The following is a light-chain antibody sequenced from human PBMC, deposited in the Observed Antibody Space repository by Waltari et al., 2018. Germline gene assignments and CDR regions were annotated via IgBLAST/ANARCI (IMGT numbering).Light chain of an antibody. Sequence: QSILTQPPSVSGTPGQRVTLSCSGSSSNIGHHSVNWYQQFPGTAPKLIIYSNNQRPSGVPDRFSGSKSGTSGSLAISGLQSEDEANYYCASWDDSLSGPVVFGGGTKLTVL. CDR1: SSNIGHHS. CDR2: SNN. CDR3: ASWDDSLSGPVV. J-gene: IGLJ2*01. V-gene: IGLV1-44*01.